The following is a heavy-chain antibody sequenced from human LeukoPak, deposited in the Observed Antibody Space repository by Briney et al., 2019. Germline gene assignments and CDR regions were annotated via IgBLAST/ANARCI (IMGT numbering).Heavy chain of an antibody. CDR1: GGSFSGYY. D-gene: IGHD6-6*01. J-gene: IGHJ4*02. Sequence: SETLSLTCAVYGGSFSGYYWGWIRQPPGKGLEWIGNIYHSGSTYYNPSLKSRVTISVDTSKNQFSLKLSSVTAADTAVYYCARLPPYSSSAYYFDYWGQGTLVTVSS. CDR3: ARLPPYSSSAYYFDY. V-gene: IGHV4-34*01. CDR2: IYHSGST.